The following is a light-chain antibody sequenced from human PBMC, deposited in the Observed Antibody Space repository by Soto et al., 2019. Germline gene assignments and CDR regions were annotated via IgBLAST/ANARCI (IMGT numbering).Light chain of an antibody. CDR3: QQYGSSIFT. V-gene: IGKV3-20*01. J-gene: IGKJ3*01. Sequence: EIVLTQSPGTLSLSPGERATLSCRASQSVSSSYLAWYQQKPGQAPRLLIYGASGRATGTPDRFSGSGSGTDFTLTISRLEPEDFAVYYCQQYGSSIFTFGRGTKVDIK. CDR2: GAS. CDR1: QSVSSSY.